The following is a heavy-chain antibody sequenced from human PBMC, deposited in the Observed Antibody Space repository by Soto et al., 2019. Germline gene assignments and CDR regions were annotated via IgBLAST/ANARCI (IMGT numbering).Heavy chain of an antibody. Sequence: QLQLQESGPGLVKPSETLSLTCTVSGGSISSSSYYWGWIRQPPGKGLEWIGSIYYSGSTYYNPSLKSRVTISVDTSKNQFSLKLSSVTAADTAVYYCARHQASSLLSSYYDFWSGPRQDAFDIWGQGTMVTVSS. J-gene: IGHJ3*02. D-gene: IGHD3-3*01. CDR3: ARHQASSLLSSYYDFWSGPRQDAFDI. CDR1: GGSISSSSYY. CDR2: IYYSGST. V-gene: IGHV4-39*01.